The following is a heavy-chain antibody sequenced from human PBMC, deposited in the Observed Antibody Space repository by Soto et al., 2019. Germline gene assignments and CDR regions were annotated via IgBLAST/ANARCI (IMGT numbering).Heavy chain of an antibody. Sequence: GVSLRLSCAAYGFTFSDYDMSWIRQAPGQGLEWVSYISSSSSYTNYADSVKGRFTISRDNAKNSLYLQMNSLRAEDTAVYYCASAEYYYDSSGAIPPFDYWGQGTLAPVSS. V-gene: IGHV3-11*06. CDR2: ISSSSSYT. J-gene: IGHJ4*02. CDR3: ASAEYYYDSSGAIPPFDY. CDR1: GFTFSDYD. D-gene: IGHD3-22*01.